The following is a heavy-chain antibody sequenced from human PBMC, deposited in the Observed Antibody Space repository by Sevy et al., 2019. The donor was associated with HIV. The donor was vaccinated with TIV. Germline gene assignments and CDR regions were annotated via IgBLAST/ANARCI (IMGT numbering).Heavy chain of an antibody. Sequence: ASVKVSCKASGYTFTGQYIHWVRQAPGQGLEGMGWINPKSGDSNYAHEFQGRVTMTRDTSINTAYMELSGLKSDDTAVYYCARDLRQRGYSYGSFDYWGQGTLVTVSS. V-gene: IGHV1-2*02. J-gene: IGHJ4*02. CDR3: ARDLRQRGYSYGSFDY. D-gene: IGHD5-12*01. CDR1: GYTFTGQY. CDR2: INPKSGDS.